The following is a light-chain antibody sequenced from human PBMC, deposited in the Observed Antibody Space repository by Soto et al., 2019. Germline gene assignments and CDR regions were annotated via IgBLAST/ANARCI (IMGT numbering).Light chain of an antibody. J-gene: IGKJ1*01. CDR2: QAS. CDR3: QQYDSYSWT. V-gene: IGKV1-5*03. CDR1: QRISSW. Sequence: DIPMTQSPSTLSAFVGDRVTITCRASQRISSWLAWYQQKPGKAPKLLVYQASTLESGVPLRFSGSGSGTEFTLTINSLQSDDFATYYCQQYDSYSWTFGQGTKVEVK.